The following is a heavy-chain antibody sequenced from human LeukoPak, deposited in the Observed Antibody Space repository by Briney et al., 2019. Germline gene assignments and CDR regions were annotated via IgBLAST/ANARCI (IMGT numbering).Heavy chain of an antibody. V-gene: IGHV5-51*01. CDR1: GYSFTSYW. CDR2: IFPGDSDT. CDR3: ARRRPYCSSTSCYFDY. J-gene: IGHJ4*02. Sequence: KIGESLKISCKASGYSFTSYWIGWVRQMPGKGLEWMGIIFPGDSDTTYSPSFQGQVTISADKSISTAYLQWSSLKASDTAMYYCARRRPYCSSTSCYFDYWGQGTLVTVSS. D-gene: IGHD2-2*01.